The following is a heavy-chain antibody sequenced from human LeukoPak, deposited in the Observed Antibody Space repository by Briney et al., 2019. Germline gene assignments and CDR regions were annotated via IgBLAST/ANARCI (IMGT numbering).Heavy chain of an antibody. J-gene: IGHJ4*02. CDR1: GFTFSSYW. D-gene: IGHD4-17*01. V-gene: IGHV3-7*01. CDR2: IKQDGSVK. CDR3: ARAPYGDYYYFDY. Sequence: GGSLRLSCAASGFTFSSYWMSWVRQAPGKGLEWVANIKQDGSVKYYVDSVKGRFTISRDNAKNSLYLQMNSLRAEDTAVYYCARAPYGDYYYFDYWGQGTLVTVSS.